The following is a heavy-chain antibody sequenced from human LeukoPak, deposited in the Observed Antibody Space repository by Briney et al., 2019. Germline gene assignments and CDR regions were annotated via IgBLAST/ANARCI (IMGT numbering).Heavy chain of an antibody. D-gene: IGHD4-17*01. CDR2: INPNSGGT. CDR3: ARIYGDYDNFDY. J-gene: IGHJ4*02. Sequence: GASVKVSCKASGYTFTGYYMYWVRQAPGQGLEWMGWINPNSGGTNYAQKFQGRVTMTRDTSISTAYMELSRLRSDDTAVYYCARIYGDYDNFDYWGQGTLVTVSS. CDR1: GYTFTGYY. V-gene: IGHV1-2*02.